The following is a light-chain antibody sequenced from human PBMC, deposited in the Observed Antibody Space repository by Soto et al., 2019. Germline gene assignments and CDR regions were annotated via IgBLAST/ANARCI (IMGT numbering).Light chain of an antibody. V-gene: IGKV3-11*01. Sequence: EIVLSQSPCTLSLSPGERATLSCRASQSISNSLAWYQHKPGQAPRLLIYDASNRATGIPARFSGSGSGTDFTLTISSLEPEDFAVYYCQQRGEWPPGATFGQGTRLEIK. CDR2: DAS. CDR1: QSISNS. J-gene: IGKJ5*01. CDR3: QQRGEWPPGAT.